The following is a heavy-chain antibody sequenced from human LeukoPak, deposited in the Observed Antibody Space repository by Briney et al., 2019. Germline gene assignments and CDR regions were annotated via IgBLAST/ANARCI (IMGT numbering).Heavy chain of an antibody. J-gene: IGHJ3*02. Sequence: ASVKVSCKASGGTFSSYAISWVRQAPGQGLEWMGGIIPIFGTANYAQKFQGRVTITADESTSTAYMELSSLRSEDTAVYYCARTDATDIVATIDGDAFDIWGQGTMVTVSS. CDR2: IIPIFGTA. CDR1: GGTFSSYA. CDR3: ARTDATDIVATIDGDAFDI. V-gene: IGHV1-69*01. D-gene: IGHD5-12*01.